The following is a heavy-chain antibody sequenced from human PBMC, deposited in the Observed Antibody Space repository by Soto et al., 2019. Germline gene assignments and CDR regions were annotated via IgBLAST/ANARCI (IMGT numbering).Heavy chain of an antibody. Sequence: DVQLLESGGDLVQPGGSLRLSCAASGFTFSSYAMSWVRQAQGQGLEWVSSMSGAGRSSYDADSVKGRFTISRDNSKNTLDLQMNNLRAEETALYYCAKGPIVGVENIYDYWGQGTLVTVSS. CDR2: MSGAGRSS. J-gene: IGHJ4*02. V-gene: IGHV3-23*01. CDR3: AKGPIVGVENIYDY. D-gene: IGHD3-3*01. CDR1: GFTFSSYA.